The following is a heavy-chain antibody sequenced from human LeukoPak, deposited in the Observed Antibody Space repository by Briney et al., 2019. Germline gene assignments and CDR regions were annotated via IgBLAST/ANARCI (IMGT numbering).Heavy chain of an antibody. CDR2: INPNSGGT. CDR3: ARTSTYYDFWSGYGY. Sequence: GASVKVSCKSSGYTITGYYIHWVRQAPGQGLEWMGWINPNSGGTNYAQKFQGRVTMTRDTSISTAYMELSRLRSDDTAVYYCARTSTYYDFWSGYGYWGQGTLVTVSS. D-gene: IGHD3-3*01. V-gene: IGHV1-2*02. J-gene: IGHJ4*02. CDR1: GYTITGYY.